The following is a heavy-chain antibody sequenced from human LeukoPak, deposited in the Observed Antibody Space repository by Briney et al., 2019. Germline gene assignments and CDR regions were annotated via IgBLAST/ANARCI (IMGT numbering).Heavy chain of an antibody. D-gene: IGHD6-13*01. CDR2: ISDTGDST. V-gene: IGHV3-23*01. CDR3: AKDRLGAAAGFFDY. J-gene: IGHJ4*02. CDR1: GFSVSSNY. Sequence: GGSLRLSCAASGFSVSSNYMSWVRQAPGKGLEWVSGISDTGDSTYYADSVKGRFTISRDNSKNTLYLQMNSLRADDTAVYYCAKDRLGAAAGFFDYWGQGSLVTVSS.